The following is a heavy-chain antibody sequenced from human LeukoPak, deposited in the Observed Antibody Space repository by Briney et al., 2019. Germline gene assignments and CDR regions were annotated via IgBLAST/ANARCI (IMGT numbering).Heavy chain of an antibody. CDR1: GGSISSHY. Sequence: SETLSLTCTVSGGSISSHYWSWIRQPPGKGLEWIGYIYYSGSTNYNPSLKSRVTISVDTYKNQFSLKLSSVTAADTAVYYCARVGGYCSSTSCYPKYNWFDPWGQGTLVTVSS. J-gene: IGHJ5*02. V-gene: IGHV4-59*11. CDR2: IYYSGST. D-gene: IGHD2-2*01. CDR3: ARVGGYCSSTSCYPKYNWFDP.